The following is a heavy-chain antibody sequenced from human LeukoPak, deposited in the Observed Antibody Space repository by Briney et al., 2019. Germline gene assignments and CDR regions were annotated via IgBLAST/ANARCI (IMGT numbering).Heavy chain of an antibody. CDR1: GFSLSGYA. CDR2: ISGGGDAA. V-gene: IGHV3-23*01. Sequence: PGGSLRLSCIASGFSLSGYAMSWVRQAPGKGLEWVSTISGGGDAAYYADSVKGRFTISRDNSKNTLYLQVNSLRAEDTAVYYCPRKYDSSGYFDYWGRGTLVTVSS. CDR3: PRKYDSSGYFDY. D-gene: IGHD3-22*01. J-gene: IGHJ4*02.